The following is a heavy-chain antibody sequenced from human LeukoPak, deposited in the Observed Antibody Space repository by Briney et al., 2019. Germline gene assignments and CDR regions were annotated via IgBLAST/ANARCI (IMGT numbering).Heavy chain of an antibody. CDR3: VREETVYGPPHLDH. J-gene: IGHJ4*02. D-gene: IGHD3-9*01. Sequence: PGGSLGLSCAASGFIFSSYEMNWVRQAPGKGLEWISYISSSGLTTYFSDSVKGRFTISRDNAKNSLYLQINSLRAEDTGVYYCVREETVYGPPHLDHWGQGTLVTVSS. CDR2: ISSSGLTT. V-gene: IGHV3-48*03. CDR1: GFIFSSYE.